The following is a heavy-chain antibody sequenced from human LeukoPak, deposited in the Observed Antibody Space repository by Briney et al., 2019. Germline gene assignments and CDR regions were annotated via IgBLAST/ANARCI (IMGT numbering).Heavy chain of an antibody. CDR2: INHSGST. D-gene: IGHD2-2*02. Sequence: SETLSLTCAVYGGSFSGYYWSWIRQPPGKGLEWIGEINHSGSTNYNPSLKSRVTISVDTSKNQSSLKLSSVTAADTAVYYCASGIVVVPAAINNWGQGTLVTVSS. CDR3: ASGIVVVPAAINN. J-gene: IGHJ4*02. CDR1: GGSFSGYY. V-gene: IGHV4-34*01.